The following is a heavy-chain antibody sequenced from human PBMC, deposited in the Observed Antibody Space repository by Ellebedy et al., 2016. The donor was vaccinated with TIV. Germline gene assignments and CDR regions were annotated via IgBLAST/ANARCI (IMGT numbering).Heavy chain of an antibody. Sequence: MPGGSLRLSCAVYGDSVSEYFWSWIRQPPGKGLEWIGEFTHLGNTNYNPSFKNRVTISIDTSKNQVSLKLNSVTAADTAVYFCAREGKETTILHFWGQGTQVTVSS. CDR1: GDSVSEYF. CDR3: AREGKETTILHF. J-gene: IGHJ4*02. D-gene: IGHD1-7*01. V-gene: IGHV4-34*01. CDR2: FTHLGNT.